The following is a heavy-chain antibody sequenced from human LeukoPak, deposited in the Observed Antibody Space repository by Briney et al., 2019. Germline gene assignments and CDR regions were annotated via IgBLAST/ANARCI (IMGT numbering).Heavy chain of an antibody. D-gene: IGHD6-13*01. CDR2: IYTSGGT. CDR1: GGSISSYY. V-gene: IGHV4-4*07. CDR3: ARDSPNSSSWYVGVYFDY. Sequence: KPSETLSLTCTVSGGSISSYYWSWIRQPAGKGLEWIGRIYTSGGTNYNPSLKSRVTMSVDTSKNQFSLKLSSVTAADTAVYYCARDSPNSSSWYVGVYFDYWGQGTLVTVSS. J-gene: IGHJ4*02.